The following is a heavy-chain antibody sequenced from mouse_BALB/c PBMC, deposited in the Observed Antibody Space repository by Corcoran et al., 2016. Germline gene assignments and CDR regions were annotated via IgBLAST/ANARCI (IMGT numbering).Heavy chain of an antibody. J-gene: IGHJ1*01. CDR2: IDPANGNT. Sequence: VQLQQSGAELVKPGAAVKLSCTASGFNIKDTYMHWVKQRPEQGLEWIGRIDPANGNTKYDPKFQGKATITADTSSNTAYLQLSSLTSEDTAVYYCARWDWYFDVWGAGTTVTVSS. V-gene: IGHV14-3*02. CDR3: ARWDWYFDV. CDR1: GFNIKDTY.